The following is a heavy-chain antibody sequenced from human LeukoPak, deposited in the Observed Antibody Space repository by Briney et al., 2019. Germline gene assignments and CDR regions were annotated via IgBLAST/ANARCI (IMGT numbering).Heavy chain of an antibody. D-gene: IGHD1-26*01. CDR1: GFTFSSYW. CDR2: IKEDGSKK. J-gene: IGHJ2*01. CDR3: ARVVDGWGANWYFDI. Sequence: GGSLRLSCAASGFTFSSYWMTWVRQAPGKGLEWVANIKEDGSKKYFMNSVKGRFSISRDNADRSLYLQMNNPRVDDTAVYYCARVVDGWGANWYFDIWGRGTLVTVSS. V-gene: IGHV3-7*03.